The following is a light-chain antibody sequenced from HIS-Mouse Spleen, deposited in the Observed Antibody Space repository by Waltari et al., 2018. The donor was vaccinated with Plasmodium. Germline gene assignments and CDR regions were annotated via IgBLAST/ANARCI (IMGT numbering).Light chain of an antibody. CDR2: DAS. CDR1: QSVSSY. V-gene: IGKV3-11*01. CDR3: QQRSNWMYT. J-gene: IGKJ2*01. Sequence: EIVLTQSPATLSLSPGERATLSCRASQSVSSYLAWYQQKPGQAPRLLLYDASNRATVVPARFSGSGSGTDFTLTISSLEPEDFAVYYCQQRSNWMYTFGQGTKLEIK.